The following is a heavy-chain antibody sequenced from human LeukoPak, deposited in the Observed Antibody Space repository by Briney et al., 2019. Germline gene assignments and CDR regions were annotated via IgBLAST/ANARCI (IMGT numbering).Heavy chain of an antibody. CDR2: ISSSGSTI. D-gene: IGHD2-15*01. J-gene: IGHJ4*02. V-gene: IGHV3-48*03. CDR1: GFTFSSYE. CDR3: ARDGYCSGGSCYGSPPFDY. Sequence: GGSLRLSCAASGFTFSSYEMNWVRQAPGKGPEWVSYISSSGSTIYYADSVKGRFTISRDNAKNSLYLQMNSLRAEDTAVYYCARDGYCSGGSCYGSPPFDYWGQGTLVTVSS.